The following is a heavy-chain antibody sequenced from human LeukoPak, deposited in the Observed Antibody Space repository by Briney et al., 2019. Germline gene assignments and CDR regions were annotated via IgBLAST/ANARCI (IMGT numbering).Heavy chain of an antibody. CDR2: IYYSGST. V-gene: IGHV4-34*01. CDR3: ARGSASDAFDI. J-gene: IGHJ3*02. CDR1: GGSFSGYY. Sequence: PSETLSLTCAVYGGSFSGYYWSWIRQPPGKGLEWIGSIYYSGSTYYNPSLKSRVTISVDTSKNQFSLKLSSVTAADTAVYYCARGSASDAFDIWGQGTMVTVSS. D-gene: IGHD3-10*01.